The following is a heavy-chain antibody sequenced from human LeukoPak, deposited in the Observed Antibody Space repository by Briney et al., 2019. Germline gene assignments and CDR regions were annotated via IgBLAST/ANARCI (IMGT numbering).Heavy chain of an antibody. D-gene: IGHD4-17*01. CDR3: AREGGYGDYIHASDV. J-gene: IGHJ3*01. Sequence: MASETLSLTCTVSGGSIRGSSFYWGWIRQPPGGGLEFIGSIFYRGNTYYNPSLKSRVTISVDTSRNQFSLKLTSMTAADTAIYYCAREGGYGDYIHASDVWGQGTMVTVSS. CDR2: IFYRGNT. CDR1: GGSIRGSSFY. V-gene: IGHV4-39*07.